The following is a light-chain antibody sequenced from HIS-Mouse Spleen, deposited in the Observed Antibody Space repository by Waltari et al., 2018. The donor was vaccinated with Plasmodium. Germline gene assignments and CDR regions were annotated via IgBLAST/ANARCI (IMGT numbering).Light chain of an antibody. CDR3: QSADSSGTYRV. Sequence: SYELTQPPSVSVSPGQTARITCSGDALPKHFAYWYRQKPGQAPVLVIYKDSERPSGIPERVSGSSSGTTVTLTISGVQAEDEADYYCQSADSSGTYRVFGGGTKLTVL. V-gene: IGLV3-25*03. CDR2: KDS. J-gene: IGLJ2*01. CDR1: ALPKHF.